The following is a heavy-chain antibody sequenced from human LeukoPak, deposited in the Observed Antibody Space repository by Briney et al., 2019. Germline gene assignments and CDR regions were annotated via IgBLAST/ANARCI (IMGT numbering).Heavy chain of an antibody. J-gene: IGHJ4*02. Sequence: AGGSLGLSCAASGFTLSNDWTHWVRQTPGKGLVWVSRISSDGTNTLYADSVKGRFTISRDNARNTLHLQMNSLRAADTAVYYCVVGGGIYWGQGTLVTVS. CDR3: VVGGGIY. CDR2: ISSDGTNT. V-gene: IGHV3-74*03. CDR1: GFTLSNDW. D-gene: IGHD1-26*01.